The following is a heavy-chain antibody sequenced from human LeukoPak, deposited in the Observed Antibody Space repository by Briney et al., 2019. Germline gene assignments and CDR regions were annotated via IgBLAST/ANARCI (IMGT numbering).Heavy chain of an antibody. D-gene: IGHD6-19*01. Sequence: GASVKVSCKASGYTFTSYYMHWVRQAPRQGLEWMGIINPSGGSTSYAQKFQGRVTMTRDTSTSTVYMELSSLRSEDTAVYYCARYHAGYSSGWPFFDYWGQGTLVTVSS. CDR3: ARYHAGYSSGWPFFDY. CDR1: GYTFTSYY. J-gene: IGHJ4*02. V-gene: IGHV1-46*01. CDR2: INPSGGST.